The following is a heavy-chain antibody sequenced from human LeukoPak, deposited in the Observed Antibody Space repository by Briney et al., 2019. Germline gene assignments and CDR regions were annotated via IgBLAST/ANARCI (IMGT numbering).Heavy chain of an antibody. CDR2: IIPIFGTA. CDR3: ARDHDYYYDSSYP. Sequence: SVMVSCKASGGTFSSYAISWVRQAPGQGLEWMGGIIPIFGTANYAQKFQGRVTITADESTSTAYMELSSLRSEDTAVYYCARDHDYYYDSSYPWGQGTLVTVSS. CDR1: GGTFSSYA. V-gene: IGHV1-69*13. J-gene: IGHJ5*02. D-gene: IGHD3-22*01.